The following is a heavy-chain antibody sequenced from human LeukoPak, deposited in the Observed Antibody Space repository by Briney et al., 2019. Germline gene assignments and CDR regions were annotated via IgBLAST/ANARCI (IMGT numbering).Heavy chain of an antibody. D-gene: IGHD3-3*01. J-gene: IGHJ3*02. CDR2: IKQDGSEK. Sequence: WGSLRLSCAASGFTFSSYWMSWVRQAPGKGLEWVANIKQDGSEKYHVDSVKGRFTISRDNAKNSLYLQMNSLRAEDTAVYYCARVGRYWSGYLDDAFDIWGQGTMVTVSS. V-gene: IGHV3-7*01. CDR1: GFTFSSYW. CDR3: ARVGRYWSGYLDDAFDI.